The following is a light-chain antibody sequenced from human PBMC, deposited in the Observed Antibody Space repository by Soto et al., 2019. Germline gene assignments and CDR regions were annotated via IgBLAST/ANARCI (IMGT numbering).Light chain of an antibody. CDR3: SSFAGSHYV. CDR2: DVS. CDR1: SSDVGGYNY. Sequence: QSALTQPASVSGSPGQSITISCTGTSSDVGGYNYVSWYQQHPGKAPKLMIYDVSNRPSGVSNRFSGSKSGNTASLTISGLQAEDEADYYCSSFAGSHYVFGTGTKVTVL. J-gene: IGLJ1*01. V-gene: IGLV2-14*01.